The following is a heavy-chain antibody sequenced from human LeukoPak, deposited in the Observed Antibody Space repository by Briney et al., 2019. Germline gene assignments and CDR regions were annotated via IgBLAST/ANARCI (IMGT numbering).Heavy chain of an antibody. D-gene: IGHD3-16*01. V-gene: IGHV4-31*03. Sequence: TLSLTCTVFGGSISSGGYYWSWIRQHPGKGLEWIGYIYYSGSTYYNPSLKSRVTISVDTSKNQFSLKLSSVTAADAAVYYCARDSGQGLIDYWGQGTLVTVSS. J-gene: IGHJ4*02. CDR1: GGSISSGGYY. CDR2: IYYSGST. CDR3: ARDSGQGLIDY.